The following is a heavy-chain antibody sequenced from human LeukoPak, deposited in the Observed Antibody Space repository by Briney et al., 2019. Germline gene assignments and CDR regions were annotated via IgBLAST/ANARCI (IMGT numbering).Heavy chain of an antibody. V-gene: IGHV4-34*01. J-gene: IGHJ4*02. CDR2: INHSGST. Sequence: ASETLSLTCAVYGGSFSGYYWSWIRQPPGKGLEWIGEINHSGSTNYNPSLKGRVTISVDTSKNQFSLKLSSVTAADTAVYYCARRAGYSYGLVGYWGQGTLVTVSS. CDR1: GGSFSGYY. CDR3: ARRAGYSYGLVGY. D-gene: IGHD5-18*01.